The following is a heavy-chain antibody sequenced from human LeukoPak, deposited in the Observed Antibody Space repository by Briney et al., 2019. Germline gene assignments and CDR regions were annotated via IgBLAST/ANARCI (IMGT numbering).Heavy chain of an antibody. Sequence: PGGSPRLSCAASGFTFSSHGMSWVRQAPGKGLEWVSTISGSGDNTYYADSVKGRFTISRDNSKNTLYLQMNSLRAEDTAVYYCARVTYGSGTYGAFDYWGQGTLVTVSS. V-gene: IGHV3-23*01. CDR3: ARVTYGSGTYGAFDY. J-gene: IGHJ4*02. CDR2: ISGSGDNT. D-gene: IGHD3-10*01. CDR1: GFTFSSHG.